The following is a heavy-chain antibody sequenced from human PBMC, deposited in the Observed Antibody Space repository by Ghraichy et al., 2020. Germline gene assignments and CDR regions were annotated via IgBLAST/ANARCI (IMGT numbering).Heavy chain of an antibody. D-gene: IGHD2-15*01. J-gene: IGHJ4*02. CDR3: ARVGSGYCSGGYCYGVDY. CDR2: VYYSGST. CDR1: GGSISSYY. Sequence: SETLSLTCTVSGGSISSYYWTWIRQPPGKGLEWIGNVYYSGSTNYNPSLKSRVTISVDTSKNQFSLKLSSVTAADTAVYYCARVGSGYCSGGYCYGVDYWGQGTLVTVSS. V-gene: IGHV4-59*01.